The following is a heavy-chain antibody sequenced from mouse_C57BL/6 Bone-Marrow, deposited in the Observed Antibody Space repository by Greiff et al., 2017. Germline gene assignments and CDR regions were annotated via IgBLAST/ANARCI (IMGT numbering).Heavy chain of an antibody. V-gene: IGHV1-81*01. CDR3: AREITTVVATPLYWYFDV. Sequence: VQLQQSGAELARPGASVKLSCKASGYTFTSYGISWVKQRTGQGLEWIGEIYPRSGNTYYNEKFKGKATLTADKSSSTAYMELRSLTSEDSAVYYCAREITTVVATPLYWYFDVWGTGTTVTVSS. CDR2: IYPRSGNT. CDR1: GYTFTSYG. J-gene: IGHJ1*03. D-gene: IGHD1-1*01.